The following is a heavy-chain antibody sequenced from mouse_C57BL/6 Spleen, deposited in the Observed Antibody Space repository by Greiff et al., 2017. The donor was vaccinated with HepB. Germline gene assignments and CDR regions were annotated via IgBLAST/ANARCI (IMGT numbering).Heavy chain of an antibody. CDR1: GYTFTSYW. J-gene: IGHJ4*01. D-gene: IGHD2-4*01. Sequence: QVQLQQSGAELVKPGASVKMSCKASGYTFTSYWITWVKQRPGQGLEWIGDIYPGSGSTNYNEKFKSKATLTVDTSSSTAYMQLSSLTSEDSAVYYCAIGRDDHDDGGYAMDYWGQGTSVTVSS. V-gene: IGHV1-55*01. CDR2: IYPGSGST. CDR3: AIGRDDHDDGGYAMDY.